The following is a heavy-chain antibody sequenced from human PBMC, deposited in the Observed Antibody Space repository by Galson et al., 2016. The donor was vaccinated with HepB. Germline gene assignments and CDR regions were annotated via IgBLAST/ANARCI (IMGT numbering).Heavy chain of an antibody. CDR2: IYPGDSDT. J-gene: IGHJ4*02. Sequence: QSGAEVKKPGESLRISCKASGYSFSSYWIGWVRQLPEKGLEWMGVIYPGDSDTRYSPSFQGQVTISADKSIGTAYLQWSSLKASDTAMYYCARLYYHSRGSFDYWGQGTLVTVSS. D-gene: IGHD3-22*01. CDR1: GYSFSSYW. V-gene: IGHV5-51*01. CDR3: ARLYYHSRGSFDY.